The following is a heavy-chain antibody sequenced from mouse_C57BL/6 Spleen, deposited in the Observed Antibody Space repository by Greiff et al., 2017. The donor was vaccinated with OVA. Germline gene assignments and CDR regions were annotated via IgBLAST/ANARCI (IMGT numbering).Heavy chain of an antibody. CDR3: ASPLTTVVATDAMDY. D-gene: IGHD1-1*01. V-gene: IGHV1-53*01. Sequence: QVQLQQPGTELVKPGASVKLSCKASGYTFTSYWMHWVKQRPGQGLEWIGNINPSNGGTNYNEKFKSKATLTVDKSSSTAYMQLSSLTSEDSAVYYCASPLTTVVATDAMDYWGQGTSGTVSS. CDR2: INPSNGGT. J-gene: IGHJ4*01. CDR1: GYTFTSYW.